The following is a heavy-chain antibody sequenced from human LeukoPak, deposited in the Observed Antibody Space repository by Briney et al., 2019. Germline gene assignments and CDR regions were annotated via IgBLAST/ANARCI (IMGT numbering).Heavy chain of an antibody. CDR2: IYSAGST. CDR1: GFTVSSNY. V-gene: IGHV3-53*01. D-gene: IGHD3-22*01. J-gene: IGHJ4*02. CDR3: ARDRADYYDSSGCDY. Sequence: GGSLRLSCAASGFTVSSNYMTWVRQAPGKGLEWVSVIYSAGSTYYADSVKGRFTISRDNAKNSLYLQMNSLRAEDTAVYYCARDRADYYDSSGCDYWGQGTLVTVSS.